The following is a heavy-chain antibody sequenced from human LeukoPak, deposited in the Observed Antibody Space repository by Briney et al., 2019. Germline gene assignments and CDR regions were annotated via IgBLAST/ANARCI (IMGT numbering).Heavy chain of an antibody. CDR2: IYYSGST. J-gene: IGHJ4*02. Sequence: SETLSLTCTVSGGSISSYYWSWIRQPPGKGLEWIGYIYYSGSTYYNPSLKSRVTISVDTSKNQFSLKLSSVTAADTAVYYCARVIYCSGGSCPSDWGQGTLVTVSS. D-gene: IGHD2-15*01. CDR3: ARVIYCSGGSCPSD. V-gene: IGHV4-59*12. CDR1: GGSISSYY.